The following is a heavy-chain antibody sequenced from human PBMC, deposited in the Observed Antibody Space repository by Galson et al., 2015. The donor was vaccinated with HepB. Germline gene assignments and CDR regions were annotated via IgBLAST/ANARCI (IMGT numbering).Heavy chain of an antibody. CDR1: GFTFSGVS. J-gene: IGHJ4*02. CDR2: IGGRGVTT. Sequence: SLRLSCAASGFTFSGVSMAWVRQAPGKGLEWVSIIGGRGVTTFYADSVKGRFSISRDNSKNTLYLQMNSLRAEDTAVYYCAKKGPEGRSDFDYWGQGTLVTVSS. V-gene: IGHV3-23*01. CDR3: AKKGPEGRSDFDY.